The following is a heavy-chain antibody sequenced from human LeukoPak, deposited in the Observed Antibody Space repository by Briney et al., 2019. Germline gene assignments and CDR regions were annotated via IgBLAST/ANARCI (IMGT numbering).Heavy chain of an antibody. Sequence: SETLSLTCTVSGGSISSYYWSWIRQPPGKGLEWIGYIYYSGSTYYNPSLKSRVTISVDTSKNQFSLKLSSVTAADTAVYYCASSSWDNWFDPWGQGTLVTVSS. J-gene: IGHJ5*02. CDR3: ASSSWDNWFDP. D-gene: IGHD6-13*01. CDR1: GGSISSYY. CDR2: IYYSGST. V-gene: IGHV4-59*08.